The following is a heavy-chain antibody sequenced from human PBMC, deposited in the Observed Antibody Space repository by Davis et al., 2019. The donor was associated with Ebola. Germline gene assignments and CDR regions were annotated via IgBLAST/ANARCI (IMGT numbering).Heavy chain of an antibody. CDR1: GYTLTELS. CDR2: FDPEDGET. CDR3: ATSPGVVTAIQTPYYFDY. V-gene: IGHV1-24*01. Sequence: AASVKVSCKVSGYTLTELSMHWVRQAPGKGLEWMGGFDPEDGETIYAQKFQGRVTMTEDTSTDTAYMELSSLRSEDTAVHYCATSPGVVTAIQTPYYFDYWGQGTLVTVSS. D-gene: IGHD2-21*02. J-gene: IGHJ4*02.